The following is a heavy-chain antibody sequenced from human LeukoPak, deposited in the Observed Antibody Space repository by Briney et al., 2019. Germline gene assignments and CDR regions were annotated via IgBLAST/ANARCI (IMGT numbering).Heavy chain of an antibody. CDR3: AKGDYGGNPANYYYYGMDV. D-gene: IGHD4-23*01. V-gene: IGHV3-23*01. J-gene: IGHJ6*02. Sequence: LPGGSLRLSCAASGFTFSSYAMSWVRQAPGKGLEWVSAISGSGGSTYYADSVKGRFTISRNNSKNTLYLQMNSLRAEDTAVYYCAKGDYGGNPANYYYYGMDVWGQGTTVTVSS. CDR1: GFTFSSYA. CDR2: ISGSGGST.